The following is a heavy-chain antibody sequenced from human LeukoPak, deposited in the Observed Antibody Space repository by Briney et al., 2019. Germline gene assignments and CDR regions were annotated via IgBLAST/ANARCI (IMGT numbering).Heavy chain of an antibody. D-gene: IGHD5-24*01. Sequence: ASVKVSCKAFGYTFTSNYMHWVRQAPGQGPEWMGVISPSGGSSTHAQKFQGRVTLTRDMSTSTDYLELSSLRSDDTAVYYCARDNSVRDEAWWFNPWGQGTLVTVAS. CDR1: GYTFTSNY. J-gene: IGHJ5*02. CDR3: ARDNSVRDEAWWFNP. CDR2: ISPSGGSS. V-gene: IGHV1-46*01.